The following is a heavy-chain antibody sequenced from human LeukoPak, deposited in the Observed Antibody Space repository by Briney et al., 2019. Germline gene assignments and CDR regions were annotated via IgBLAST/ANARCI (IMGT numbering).Heavy chain of an antibody. CDR3: ARGRITMVRGVIPWLDP. Sequence: ASVKVSCKASGYTFTSYAMNWVRQAPGQGLEWMGWINTNTGNPTYAQGFTGRFVFSLDTSVSTAYLQISSLKAEDTAVYYCARGRITMVRGVIPWLDPWGQGTLVTVSS. D-gene: IGHD3-10*01. CDR2: INTNTGNP. V-gene: IGHV7-4-1*02. CDR1: GYTFTSYA. J-gene: IGHJ5*02.